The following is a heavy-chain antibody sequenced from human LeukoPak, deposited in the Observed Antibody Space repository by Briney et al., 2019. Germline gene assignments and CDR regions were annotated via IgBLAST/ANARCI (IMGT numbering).Heavy chain of an antibody. CDR2: VYTSGST. CDR1: GGSLSSGTYY. V-gene: IGHV4-61*02. J-gene: IGHJ4*02. CDR3: ARSEGSSSSDSYFDY. D-gene: IGHD6-6*01. Sequence: SETLSLTCTVSGGSLSSGTYYWSWIRQPAGKGLEWIGRVYTSGSTDYNPSLKSRVTISVDTSKNQFSLKLSSVTAADTAVYYCARSEGSSSSDSYFDYWGQGTLVTVSS.